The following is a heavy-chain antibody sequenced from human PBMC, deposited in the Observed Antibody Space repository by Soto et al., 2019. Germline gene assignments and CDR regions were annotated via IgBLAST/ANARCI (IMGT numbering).Heavy chain of an antibody. CDR1: GGSISSSTYY. V-gene: IGHV4-39*02. Sequence: QLQLRESGPGLVQPSETLSLTCLVSGGSISSSTYYWGWIRQPPGKGLEWIGSIYYSGATDYNPSLRSRITISMDRSKNHFSLKLTSVTAADTAIYYCAPVGIGTTTVDYWGQGTLVTVSS. D-gene: IGHD5-12*01. J-gene: IGHJ4*02. CDR2: IYYSGAT. CDR3: APVGIGTTTVDY.